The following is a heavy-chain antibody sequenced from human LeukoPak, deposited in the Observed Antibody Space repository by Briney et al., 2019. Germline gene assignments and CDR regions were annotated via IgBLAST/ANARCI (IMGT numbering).Heavy chain of an antibody. CDR3: AKVNAGSLGWHLKGLLKEYYFDY. CDR1: GFTFSSYA. CDR2: ISGSGGST. J-gene: IGHJ4*02. D-gene: IGHD2-15*01. Sequence: GGSLRLSCAASGFTFSSYAMSWVRQAPGKGLEWVSAISGSGGSTYYADSVKGRFTISRDNSKNTLYLQMNSLRAEDTAVYYCAKVNAGSLGWHLKGLLKEYYFDYWGQGTLVTVSS. V-gene: IGHV3-23*01.